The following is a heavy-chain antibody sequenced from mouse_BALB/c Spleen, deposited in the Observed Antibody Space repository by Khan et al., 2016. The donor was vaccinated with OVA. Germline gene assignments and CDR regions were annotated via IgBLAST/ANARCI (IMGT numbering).Heavy chain of an antibody. CDR1: GFTFSNYA. Sequence: EVHLVESGGGLVKPGGSLKVSCAASGFTFSNYAMSWVRQSPEKRLEWVASISSGGTSYYIESAKGRFTISRDNARNILYLKMSSLRSEDTANYYCARDYWFVYWGQGTLVTVSA. CDR3: ARDYWFVY. V-gene: IGHV5-6-5*01. J-gene: IGHJ3*01. CDR2: ISSGGTS.